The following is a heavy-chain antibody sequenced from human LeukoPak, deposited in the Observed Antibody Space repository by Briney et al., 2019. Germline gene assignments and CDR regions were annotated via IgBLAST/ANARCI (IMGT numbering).Heavy chain of an antibody. CDR2: ISYSGNT. D-gene: IGHD2-2*01. Sequence: SETLSLTCTVSGGSISSSFWSWIRQPPGKGLEWIGYISYSGNTKYISSLKSRVTISVDRSKNQFSLKLSSVTAADTAVYYCARGADCSSSSCNGGNWFDPWGQGTLVTVSS. CDR3: ARGADCSSSSCNGGNWFDP. CDR1: GGSISSSF. V-gene: IGHV4-59*01. J-gene: IGHJ5*02.